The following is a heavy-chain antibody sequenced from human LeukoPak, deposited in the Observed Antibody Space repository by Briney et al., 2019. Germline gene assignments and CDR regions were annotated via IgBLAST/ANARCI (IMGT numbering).Heavy chain of an antibody. CDR2: IFYSGST. CDR3: ARGPTTLITVGGPNWFDP. J-gene: IGHJ5*02. V-gene: IGHV4-31*03. D-gene: IGHD3-16*01. CDR1: GGSISSSSYY. Sequence: SETLSLTCTVSGGSISSSSYYWGWIRQPPGKGLEWIGYIFYSGSTYYNPSLKSRLTISLDTSKNQFSLKLSSVSAADTAVYYCARGPTTLITVGGPNWFDPWGQGTLVTVSS.